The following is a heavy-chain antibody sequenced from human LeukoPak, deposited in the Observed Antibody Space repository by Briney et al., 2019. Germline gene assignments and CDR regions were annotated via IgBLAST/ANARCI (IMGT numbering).Heavy chain of an antibody. Sequence: ASVKVSCKASGYTFTGYYMHWVRQAPGQGLEWMGWISAYYGNTNYAQKLQDRVTMTTDTSTSIAYMELRSLRSDDTAVYYCARDTYCSSTSCFPYYMDVWGTGTTVTVSS. J-gene: IGHJ6*03. CDR2: ISAYYGNT. V-gene: IGHV1-18*04. D-gene: IGHD2-2*01. CDR3: ARDTYCSSTSCFPYYMDV. CDR1: GYTFTGYY.